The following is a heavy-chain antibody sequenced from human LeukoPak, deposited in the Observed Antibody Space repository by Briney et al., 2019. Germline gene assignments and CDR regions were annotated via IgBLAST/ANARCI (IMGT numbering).Heavy chain of an antibody. CDR1: EFTFSTYG. V-gene: IGHV3-30*18. Sequence: GGALRLSCAASEFTFSTYGMHWVRQAPGKGLEWVAVISYDGSYKFYADSVKGRFTISRDNSKSTLYLQMNSLRAEDTAVYYCAKDRYSGLKTIDYWGQGTLVTVSS. D-gene: IGHD6-13*01. CDR3: AKDRYSGLKTIDY. J-gene: IGHJ4*02. CDR2: ISYDGSYK.